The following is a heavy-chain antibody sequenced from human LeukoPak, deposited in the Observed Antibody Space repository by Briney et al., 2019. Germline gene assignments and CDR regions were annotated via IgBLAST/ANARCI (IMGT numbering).Heavy chain of an antibody. Sequence: SVKVSCKASGGTFSSYAISWVRQAPGQGLEWMGRIIPILGIANYAQKFQGRVTITADKSTSTAYMELSSLRSEDTAVYYCARATRESHDAFDIWGQGTMVTVSS. J-gene: IGHJ3*02. CDR2: IIPILGIA. CDR3: ARATRESHDAFDI. CDR1: GGTFSSYA. V-gene: IGHV1-69*04. D-gene: IGHD5-24*01.